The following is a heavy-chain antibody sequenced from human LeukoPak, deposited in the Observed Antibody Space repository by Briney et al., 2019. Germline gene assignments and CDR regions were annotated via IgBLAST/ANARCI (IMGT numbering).Heavy chain of an antibody. V-gene: IGHV1-2*02. D-gene: IGHD6-13*01. J-gene: IGHJ4*02. CDR3: ARVDAASLAVHY. Sequence: ASVKVSCKASGYTFTGYYLNWVRQAPGQGLEWMGRINPNSGGTNSGQKFQGRVTMTRDTSISTAYLELSSLTFDDTAVYCCARVDAASLAVHYWGQGTLVTVSS. CDR2: INPNSGGT. CDR1: GYTFTGYY.